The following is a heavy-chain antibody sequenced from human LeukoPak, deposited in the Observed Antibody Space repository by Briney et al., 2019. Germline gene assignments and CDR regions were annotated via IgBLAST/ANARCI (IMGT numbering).Heavy chain of an antibody. Sequence: PSETLSLTCTVSGGSISSGGYYWSWIRQHPGKGLEWIGYIYYSGSTYYNPSLKSRVTISVDTSKNQFSLKLSSVTAADTAVYYCARSLRGTSCIDYWGQGTLVTVSS. J-gene: IGHJ4*02. CDR1: GGSISSGGYY. CDR2: IYYSGST. V-gene: IGHV4-31*03. D-gene: IGHD2-2*01. CDR3: ARSLRGTSCIDY.